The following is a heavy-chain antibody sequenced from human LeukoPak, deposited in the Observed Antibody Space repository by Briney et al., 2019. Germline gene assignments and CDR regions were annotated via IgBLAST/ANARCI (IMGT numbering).Heavy chain of an antibody. V-gene: IGHV4-39*07. CDR3: ARVDSHN. CDR1: GGSISSSSYY. J-gene: IGHJ4*02. Sequence: SETLSLTCTVSGGSISSSSYYWGWIRQPPGKGLEWIGSIYYSGSTYYNPSLKSRVTISVDTSKNQYFLNLTYVTAADTAVYYCARVDSHNWGQGTLVTVSS. D-gene: IGHD3-22*01. CDR2: IYYSGST.